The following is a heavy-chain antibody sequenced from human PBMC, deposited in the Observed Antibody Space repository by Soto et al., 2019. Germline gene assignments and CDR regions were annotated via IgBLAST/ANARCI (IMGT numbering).Heavy chain of an antibody. Sequence: PSETLSVTCTVSGGSISSYYWSWIRQPPGKGLEWIGYIYYSGSTNYNPSLKSRVTISVDTSKNQFSLKLSSVTAADTAVYYCARGAYYYDSSGYYYRGAFDIWGQGTMVTVSS. CDR1: GGSISSYY. D-gene: IGHD3-22*01. J-gene: IGHJ3*02. V-gene: IGHV4-59*01. CDR3: ARGAYYYDSSGYYYRGAFDI. CDR2: IYYSGST.